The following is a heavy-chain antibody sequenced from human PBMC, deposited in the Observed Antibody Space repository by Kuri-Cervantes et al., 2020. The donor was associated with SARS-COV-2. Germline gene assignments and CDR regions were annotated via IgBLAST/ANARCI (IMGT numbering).Heavy chain of an antibody. Sequence: SETLSLTCAVYGGSFSGYYWSWIRQPPGKGLEWIGEINHSGSTNYNPSLKSRVTISVDTSKNQFSLKLSSVTAEDTAVYYCAKDAMGSGWFYYYYYYMDVWGKGTTVTVSS. D-gene: IGHD6-13*01. V-gene: IGHV4-34*01. CDR1: GGSFSGYY. J-gene: IGHJ6*03. CDR3: AKDAMGSGWFYYYYYYMDV. CDR2: INHSGST.